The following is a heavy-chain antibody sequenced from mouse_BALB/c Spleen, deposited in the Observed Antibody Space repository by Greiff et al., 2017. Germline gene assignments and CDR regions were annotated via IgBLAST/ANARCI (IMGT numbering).Heavy chain of an antibody. CDR1: GFSFTGYG. J-gene: IGHJ3*01. V-gene: IGHV2-6-7*01. D-gene: IGHD2-1*01. CDR2: ILGDGST. CDR3: ARDGGNPAWFAY. Sequence: VQVVESGPGLVAPSQSLSITCTVSGFSFTGYGVNWGRQPPGKGLEWLGMILGDGSTDYNSALKSRLSISKDNSKSQVFLKMNSLQTADTARYYCARDGGNPAWFAYWGQGTLVTVSA.